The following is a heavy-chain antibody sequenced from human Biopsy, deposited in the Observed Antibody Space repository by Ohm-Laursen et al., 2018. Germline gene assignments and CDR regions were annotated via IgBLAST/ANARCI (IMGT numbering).Heavy chain of an antibody. CDR1: GGSISSYY. CDR3: ARWTPEYDSSRYYLDAFDI. CDR2: IYSSGST. J-gene: IGHJ3*02. D-gene: IGHD3-22*01. Sequence: TLSLTCTVSGGSISSYYWNWIRQPAGKGLEWIGRIYSSGSTNYNPSLKSRVTLSMDTSKRQFSLKLSFVTAADTAVYYCARWTPEYDSSRYYLDAFDIWGQGAKVTVSS. V-gene: IGHV4-4*07.